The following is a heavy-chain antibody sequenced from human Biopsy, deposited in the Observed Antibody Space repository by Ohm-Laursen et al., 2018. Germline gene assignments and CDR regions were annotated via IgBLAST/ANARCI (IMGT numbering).Heavy chain of an antibody. CDR1: GYTFTGYH. D-gene: IGHD3-22*01. CDR2: INAKTGDT. J-gene: IGHJ5*02. V-gene: IGHV1-2*02. Sequence: ASVKVSCKTSGYTFTGYHVHWVRQAPGQGLEWMGWINAKTGDTNYAQKFQGRVTMTRDTSVSTAYVDLSSLRSDDTAVYYCTRGGYYYDSLAYYYWFDPWGQGTLVTVSS. CDR3: TRGGYYYDSLAYYYWFDP.